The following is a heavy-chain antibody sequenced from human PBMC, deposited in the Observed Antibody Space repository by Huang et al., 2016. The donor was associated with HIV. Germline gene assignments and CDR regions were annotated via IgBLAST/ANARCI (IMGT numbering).Heavy chain of an antibody. D-gene: IGHD3-16*01. V-gene: IGHV4-34*01. CDR2: LNHSGSP. CDR1: GGSFSGHY. CDR3: AREVMITFGGPFDS. Sequence: QVRLDQWGARLVKPSGTLSLTCAVYGGSFSGHYWNWIRQSPGKGLEWIGQLNHSGSPSYNLSLESRVTISSDPSKNQFSLKLTSVTAADTAVYYCAREVMITFGGPFDSWGQGTLVTVSS. J-gene: IGHJ5*01.